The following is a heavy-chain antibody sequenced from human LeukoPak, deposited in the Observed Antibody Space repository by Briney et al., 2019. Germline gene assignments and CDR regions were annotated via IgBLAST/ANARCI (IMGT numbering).Heavy chain of an antibody. D-gene: IGHD6-13*01. V-gene: IGHV4-34*01. J-gene: IGHJ4*02. CDR2: INHSGST. CDR1: GGSFSGYY. Sequence: SETLSLTCAVYGGSFSGYYWSWIRQPPGKGLEWIGEINHSGSTNYNPSLKSRVTISVETSKNQFSLKLSSVTAADTAVYYCARAWYPHQPTDSSSYGDFDYWGQGTLVTVSS. CDR3: ARAWYPHQPTDSSSYGDFDY.